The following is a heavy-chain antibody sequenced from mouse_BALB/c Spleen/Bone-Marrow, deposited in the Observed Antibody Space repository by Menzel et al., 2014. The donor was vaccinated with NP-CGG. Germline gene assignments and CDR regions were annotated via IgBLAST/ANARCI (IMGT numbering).Heavy chain of an antibody. CDR1: GYTFSNYA. Sequence: DVQLVESGGDLVKPGGSLKVSCAASGYTFSNYAMSWVRQTPEKRLEWVATISSGGRYTYYPDSVKGRFTISRDNAKNTLYFQIISLSSYYTAMYYCSRQCVDYDVKLPYSAQPTLVTVS. CDR2: ISSGGRYT. V-gene: IGHV5-9-3*01. J-gene: IGHJ3*01. D-gene: IGHD2-4*01. CDR3: SRQCVDYDVKLPY.